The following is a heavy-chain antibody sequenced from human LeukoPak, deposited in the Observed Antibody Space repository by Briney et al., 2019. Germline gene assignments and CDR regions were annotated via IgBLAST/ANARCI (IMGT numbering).Heavy chain of an antibody. CDR1: GFTFSSNS. Sequence: TGGSLRLSCAASGFTFSSNSMSWVRQAAGKGLEWVANIKPDGSEKYYLDSVKGRFSISRDNAKNSLYLQMNSLRAEDTAVYYCASWATGSSSGWDCWGQGTLVTVSS. CDR3: ASWATGSSSGWDC. V-gene: IGHV3-7*05. J-gene: IGHJ4*02. D-gene: IGHD6-19*01. CDR2: IKPDGSEK.